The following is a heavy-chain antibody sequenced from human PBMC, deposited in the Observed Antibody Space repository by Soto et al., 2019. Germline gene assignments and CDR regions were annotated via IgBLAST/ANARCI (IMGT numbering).Heavy chain of an antibody. CDR3: TRRRCTNGVCYTDY. CDR1: GFTFSGSA. Sequence: EVQLVESGGGLVQPGGSLKLSCAASGFTFSGSAMHWVRQASGKGLEWVGRIRSKANSYATAYAASVKGRFTISRDDSKNTAYLQMNSLKTEDTAVYYWTRRRCTNGVCYTDYWGQGTLVTVSS. V-gene: IGHV3-73*01. J-gene: IGHJ4*02. CDR2: IRSKANSYAT. D-gene: IGHD2-8*01.